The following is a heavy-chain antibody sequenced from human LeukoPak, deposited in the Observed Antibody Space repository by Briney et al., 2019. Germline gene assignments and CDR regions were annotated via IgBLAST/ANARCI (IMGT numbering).Heavy chain of an antibody. Sequence: GGSLRLSCAASGFTFSSYWMSWVRQAPGKGLEWVANIKQDGSEKYYVDSVKGRFTISRDNAKNSLYLQMNSLRAEDTAVYYCARSIVVVTDLPYYFDYWGQGTLVTVSS. CDR3: ARSIVVVTDLPYYFDY. V-gene: IGHV3-7*03. CDR2: IKQDGSEK. CDR1: GFTFSSYW. J-gene: IGHJ4*02. D-gene: IGHD2-21*02.